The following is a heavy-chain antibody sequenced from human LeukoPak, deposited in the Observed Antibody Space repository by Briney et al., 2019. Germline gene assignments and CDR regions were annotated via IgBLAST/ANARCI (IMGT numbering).Heavy chain of an antibody. D-gene: IGHD3-22*01. Sequence: GGSLRLSCAVSGFTFSGYAMSWVRQAPGKGLEWVSTISGSGDYTYYADSVKGRFSISRDNSKNTLHLQMNSLRAEDTAVYYCATDREGDPSAYYLVGGQGTLITVSS. CDR1: GFTFSGYA. CDR2: ISGSGDYT. V-gene: IGHV3-23*01. J-gene: IGHJ4*02. CDR3: ATDREGDPSAYYLV.